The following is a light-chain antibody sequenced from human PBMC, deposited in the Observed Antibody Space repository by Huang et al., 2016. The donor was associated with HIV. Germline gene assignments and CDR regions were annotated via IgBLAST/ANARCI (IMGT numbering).Light chain of an antibody. V-gene: IGKV3-20*01. J-gene: IGKJ2*01. CDR2: GAS. CDR1: QSVRSNF. CDR3: QQYGSSPLYT. Sequence: EVVLTQSPGTLSLSPGERATLSCRASQSVRSNFFSWSQQKPGQAPSLLIAGASSRATGIPDRFSGRGSGTDFTLTISRLEPEDFAVYYCQQYGSSPLYTFGQGTKVEIK.